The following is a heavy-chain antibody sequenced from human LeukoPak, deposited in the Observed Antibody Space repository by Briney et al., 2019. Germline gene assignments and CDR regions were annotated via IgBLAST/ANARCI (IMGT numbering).Heavy chain of an antibody. V-gene: IGHV3-30*04. CDR3: ARGRGWVDH. J-gene: IGHJ4*02. D-gene: IGHD3-16*01. CDR1: GFTFSSYA. CDR2: ISYDGSNK. Sequence: GRSLRLSCAASGFTFSSYAMHWVRQAPGKGLEWVAVISYDGSNKYYADSVKGRFTISRDNSKNTLYLQMNSLRAEDTALYYCARGRGWVDHWGQGTLVTVSS.